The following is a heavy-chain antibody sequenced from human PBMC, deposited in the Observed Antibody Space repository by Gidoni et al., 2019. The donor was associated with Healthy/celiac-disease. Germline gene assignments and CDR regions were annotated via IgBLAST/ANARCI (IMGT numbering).Heavy chain of an antibody. CDR1: GFSLSNARMG. D-gene: IGHD3-9*01. CDR2: IFSNDEK. J-gene: IGHJ3*02. Sequence: QVTLKESGPVLVKPTETLTLTCTVSGFSLSNARMGVSWIRQPPGKALEWLAHIFSNDEKSYSTSLKSRLTISKDTPKSQVVLTMTNMDPVDTATYYCAREYYDILTGYHGAFDIWGQGTMVTVSS. V-gene: IGHV2-26*01. CDR3: AREYYDILTGYHGAFDI.